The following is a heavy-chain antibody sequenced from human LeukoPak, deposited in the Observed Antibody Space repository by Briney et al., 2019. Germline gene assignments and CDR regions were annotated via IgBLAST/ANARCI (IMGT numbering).Heavy chain of an antibody. V-gene: IGHV4-4*07. D-gene: IGHD1-26*01. Sequence: SETLSLTCTVSGASISSYYWTWIRQPAGEGLEWIGRICTSGSTNYNPSLKSRVTMSVDTSKNQFSLKLSSVTAADPAVYYCARARGGSGSYGHFDYWGQGTLVTVSS. CDR3: ARARGGSGSYGHFDY. CDR1: GASISSYY. CDR2: ICTSGST. J-gene: IGHJ4*02.